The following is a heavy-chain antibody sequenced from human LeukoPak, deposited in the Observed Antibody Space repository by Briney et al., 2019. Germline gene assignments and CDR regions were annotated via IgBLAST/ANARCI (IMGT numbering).Heavy chain of an antibody. CDR1: GYIFTGYY. V-gene: IGHV1-2*02. D-gene: IGHD3-22*01. CDR3: AKAHGTYYYDSSGRNWFDP. Sequence: ASVKVSCKASGYIFTGYYLHWVRQAPGQGLEWMGWINPNSGGTNYAQKFQGRVTMTRDTSINTAYMELSRLRSDDTAVYYCAKAHGTYYYDSSGRNWFDPWGQGTLVTVSS. CDR2: INPNSGGT. J-gene: IGHJ5*02.